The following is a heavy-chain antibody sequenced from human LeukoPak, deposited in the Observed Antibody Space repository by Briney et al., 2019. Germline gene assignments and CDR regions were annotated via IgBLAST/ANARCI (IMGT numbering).Heavy chain of an antibody. D-gene: IGHD4-17*01. J-gene: IGHJ4*02. CDR2: INHSGGT. CDR1: GGSFSGYY. Sequence: SETLSLTCAVYGGSFSGYYWSWIRQPPGEGLEWIGEINHSGGTNYNPSLKSRVTISVDTSKNQFSLKLSSVTAADTAVYYCARDSLTTVTDYWGQGTLVTVSS. V-gene: IGHV4-34*01. CDR3: ARDSLTTVTDY.